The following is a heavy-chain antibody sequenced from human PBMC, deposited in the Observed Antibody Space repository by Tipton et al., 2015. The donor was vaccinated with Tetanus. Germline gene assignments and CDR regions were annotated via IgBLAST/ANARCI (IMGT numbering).Heavy chain of an antibody. CDR1: GGTFSSYA. Sequence: QMQLVQSGAEVKKPGSSVKVSCKASGGTFSSYAISWVRQAPGQGLEWMGGIIPIFGTANYAQKFQGRVTITGDESTSTAYMELSSLRSEDTAVYYCARGEAMRGQWLVSEYFQHWGQGTLVTVSS. D-gene: IGHD6-19*01. CDR2: IIPIFGTA. V-gene: IGHV1-69*01. J-gene: IGHJ1*01. CDR3: ARGEAMRGQWLVSEYFQH.